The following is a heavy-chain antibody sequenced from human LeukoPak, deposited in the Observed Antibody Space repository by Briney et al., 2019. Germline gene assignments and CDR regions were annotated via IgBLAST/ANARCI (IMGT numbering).Heavy chain of an antibody. D-gene: IGHD2-15*01. CDR1: GFTFSSYA. CDR3: AKDRERYCSGGSCYFPYYYYYYMDV. J-gene: IGHJ6*03. Sequence: PGGSLRLSCAASGFTFSSYAMSWVRQAPGKGLEWVSAISGSGGSTYYADSVKGRFTISRDNSKNTLYLQMNSLRAEDTAVYYCAKDRERYCSGGSCYFPYYYYYYMDVWGKGTTVTVSS. CDR2: ISGSGGST. V-gene: IGHV3-23*01.